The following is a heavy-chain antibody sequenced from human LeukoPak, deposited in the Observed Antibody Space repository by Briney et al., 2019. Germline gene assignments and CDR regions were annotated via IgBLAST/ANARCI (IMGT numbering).Heavy chain of an antibody. J-gene: IGHJ4*02. D-gene: IGHD4-23*01. V-gene: IGHV4-61*02. Sequence: PSETLSLTCTVSGGSISSGSYYWSWIRQPAGKGLEYIGRIYTSGSTSYNPSLKSRVTISVDTSKNQFSLKLSSVTAAETAVYYCARVGYGGNNLFDYWGQGTLVTVSS. CDR2: IYTSGST. CDR3: ARVGYGGNNLFDY. CDR1: GGSISSGSYY.